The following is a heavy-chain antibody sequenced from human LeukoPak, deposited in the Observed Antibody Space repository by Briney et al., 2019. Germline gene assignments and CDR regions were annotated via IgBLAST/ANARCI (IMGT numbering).Heavy chain of an antibody. D-gene: IGHD3-22*01. CDR1: GFTFSGSA. Sequence: GGSLRLSCAVSGFTFSGSAMHGVRQAPGKGLEGVGGIRRKANSYVTAYAASVRGRFTISRDDSKNTAYLQMYSLKTEDTAVYYCARPTADYYDRSGYYSLYYFDYWGQGTLVTVSS. V-gene: IGHV3-73*01. J-gene: IGHJ4*02. CDR3: ARPTADYYDRSGYYSLYYFDY. CDR2: IRRKANSYVT.